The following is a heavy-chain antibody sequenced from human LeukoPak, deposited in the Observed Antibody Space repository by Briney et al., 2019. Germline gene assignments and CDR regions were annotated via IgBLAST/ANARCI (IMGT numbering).Heavy chain of an antibody. CDR1: GGSFSGYY. CDR3: ARGPVLSYFDY. V-gene: IGHV4-34*01. Sequence: PSETLSLTCAVYGGSFSGYYWSWIRQPPRKGLEWIGEINHSGSTNYNPSLTHRVPISVDTSKNQFSLKLSSVTAADTAVYYCARGPVLSYFDYWGQGTLVTVSS. J-gene: IGHJ4*02. CDR2: INHSGST. D-gene: IGHD6-6*01.